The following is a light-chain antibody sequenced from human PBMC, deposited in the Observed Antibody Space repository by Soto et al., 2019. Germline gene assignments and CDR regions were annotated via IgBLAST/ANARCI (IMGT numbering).Light chain of an antibody. CDR3: CSYAGSYIFV. Sequence: QPVLTQPRSVSGSPGQSVTISCTGTSSDVGAYNYVSWYQHHPGKAPKLMIYDVSKRPSGVPDRFSGSKSGNTASLTISGLQAEDDADYYCCSYAGSYIFVFGGGTKLTVL. V-gene: IGLV2-11*01. J-gene: IGLJ2*01. CDR1: SSDVGAYNY. CDR2: DVS.